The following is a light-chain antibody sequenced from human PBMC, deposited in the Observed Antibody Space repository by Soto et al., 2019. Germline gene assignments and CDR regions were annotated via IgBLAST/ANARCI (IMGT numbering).Light chain of an antibody. CDR1: QSVSNNY. V-gene: IGKV3-20*01. CDR3: QQFSSYPLT. CDR2: VAS. Sequence: EIVLTQSPGTLSLSPGERVTLSCRASQSVSNNYLAWYQQKPGQAPRLLIYVASNRATGVPDRFSGSGSGTDFALTISRLEPEDSAVYYCQQFSSYPLTFGGGNKVEIK. J-gene: IGKJ4*01.